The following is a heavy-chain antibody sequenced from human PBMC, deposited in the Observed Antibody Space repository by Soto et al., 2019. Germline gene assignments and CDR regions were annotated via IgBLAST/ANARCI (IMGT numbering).Heavy chain of an antibody. V-gene: IGHV1-69*12. CDR1: GDTFSSYA. D-gene: IGHD1-26*01. CDR3: ERERGSSYGWDY. Sequence: QVQLVQSGAEVKKPGSSVKVSCKASGDTFSSYAISWARQAPGQGLEWMGVIIPIFGTANYAQKFQGRVTITADESTSTAYMELSRLRSEDTAVYYCERERGSSYGWDYLGQGTMVTVSS. CDR2: IIPIFGTA. J-gene: IGHJ4*02.